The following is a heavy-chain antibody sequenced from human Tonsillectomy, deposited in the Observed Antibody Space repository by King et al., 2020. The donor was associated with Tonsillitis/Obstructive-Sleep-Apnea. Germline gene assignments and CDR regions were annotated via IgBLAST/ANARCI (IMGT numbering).Heavy chain of an antibody. CDR2: IKSKTDGGTT. CDR1: GFTFSNAW. J-gene: IGHJ6*02. Sequence: VQLVESGGGLVKPGGSLRLSCAASGFTFSNAWMNWVRQAPGKGLEWVGRIKSKTDGGTTDYAAPVKGRFNISRDDSKNTLYLQMNSLKTEDTAVYYCTTDSPQYDGSGIHYGMDVWGQGTTVTVSS. CDR3: TTDSPQYDGSGIHYGMDV. D-gene: IGHD3-10*01. V-gene: IGHV3-15*07.